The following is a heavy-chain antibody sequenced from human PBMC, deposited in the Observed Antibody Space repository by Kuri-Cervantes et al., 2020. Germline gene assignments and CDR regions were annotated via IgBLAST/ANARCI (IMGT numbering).Heavy chain of an antibody. CDR1: GGSVSSGSYY. Sequence: SETLSLTCTVSGGSVSSGSYYWSWIRQPPGKGLEWIGYIYYSGSTNYNPSLKSRVTISVDTSKNQFSLKLSSVTAADTAVYYCARDVRFLGRHNWFEPWGQGTLVTVSS. V-gene: IGHV4-61*01. J-gene: IGHJ5*02. CDR2: IYYSGST. CDR3: ARDVRFLGRHNWFEP. D-gene: IGHD3-3*01.